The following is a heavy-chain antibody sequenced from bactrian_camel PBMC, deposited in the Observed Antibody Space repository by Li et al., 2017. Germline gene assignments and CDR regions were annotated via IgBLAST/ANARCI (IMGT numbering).Heavy chain of an antibody. Sequence: EVQLVESGGGLVQPGGSLRLSCAASGFAFGSVSMAWVRQAPGKGLEWISYISIMGTVTYYADSVKGRFTISRDNDKNTVYLQMNTLKPEDTAVYYCAADLGSYGGTCGGPYNYWGQGTQVTVS. CDR1: GFAFGSVS. CDR3: AADLGSYGGTCGGPYNY. J-gene: IGHJ4*01. D-gene: IGHD6*01. V-gene: IGHV3S35*01. CDR2: ISIMGTVT.